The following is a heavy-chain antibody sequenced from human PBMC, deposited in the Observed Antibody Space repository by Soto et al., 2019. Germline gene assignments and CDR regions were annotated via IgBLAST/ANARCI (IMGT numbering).Heavy chain of an antibody. D-gene: IGHD2-15*01. CDR3: AKGDCGGGRCYRGFDY. Sequence: EVQVLESGGGLVQPGGSLRLSCAASGFTFSSYDMNWVRQAPGKGLEWVSGVSASGSITSYADSAKGRFTISRDNAKNTVFLQMTGLRAEDTAVYFCAKGDCGGGRCYRGFDYWGQGTLVTVSS. CDR2: VSASGSIT. J-gene: IGHJ4*02. CDR1: GFTFSSYD. V-gene: IGHV3-23*01.